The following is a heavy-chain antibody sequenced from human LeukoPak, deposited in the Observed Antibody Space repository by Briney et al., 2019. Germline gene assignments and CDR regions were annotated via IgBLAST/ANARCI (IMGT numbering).Heavy chain of an antibody. J-gene: IGHJ4*02. Sequence: PGGSLRLSCAASGFTFSSFWMHWVRQAPGKGLMWVSRINSDGTSTIYADSVKGRFTISRDNAKNTLFLQMNSLRAEDTAVYYCAKMGDGYNEVFDYWGQGTLVTVSS. V-gene: IGHV3-74*01. CDR2: INSDGTST. CDR1: GFTFSSFW. D-gene: IGHD5-24*01. CDR3: AKMGDGYNEVFDY.